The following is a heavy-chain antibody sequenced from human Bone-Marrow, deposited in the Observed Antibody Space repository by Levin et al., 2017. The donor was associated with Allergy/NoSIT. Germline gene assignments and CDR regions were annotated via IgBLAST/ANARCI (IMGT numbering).Heavy chain of an antibody. CDR3: AKDRGIAARRGAAFDS. Sequence: PGGSLRLSCAASGFTFSSYAMSWVRQAPGKGLEWVSAISGSGGSTYYADSVKGRFTISRDNSKNTLYLQMNSLRAEDTAVYYCAKDRGIAARRGAAFDSWGQGTMVTVSS. CDR2: ISGSGGST. D-gene: IGHD6-6*01. CDR1: GFTFSSYA. V-gene: IGHV3-23*01. J-gene: IGHJ3*02.